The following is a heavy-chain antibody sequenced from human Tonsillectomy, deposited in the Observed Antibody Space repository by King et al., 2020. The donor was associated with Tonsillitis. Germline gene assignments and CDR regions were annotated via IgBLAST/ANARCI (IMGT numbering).Heavy chain of an antibody. J-gene: IGHJ3*02. CDR2: ISSSGSTI. V-gene: IGHV3-48*03. Sequence: VQLVESGGGLVQPGGSLRLSCAASGFTFSSYEMNWVRQAPGKGLEWVSYISSSGSTIYYADSVKGRLTISRDNAKNSLYLQMNSLRAEDTAVYYCARDSRSLDAFDIWGQGTMVTVSS. CDR1: GFTFSSYE. CDR3: ARDSRSLDAFDI.